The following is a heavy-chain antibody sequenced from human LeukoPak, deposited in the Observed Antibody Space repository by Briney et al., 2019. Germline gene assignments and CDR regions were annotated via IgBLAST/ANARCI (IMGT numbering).Heavy chain of an antibody. Sequence: GGSLRLSCAASGFTFSSYGMHWVRQAPGKGLEWEAVISYDGSNKYYADSVKGRFTISRDNSKNTLYLQMNSLRAEDTAVYYCAKGHRLHDQSGMDVWGQGTTVTVSS. V-gene: IGHV3-30*18. CDR3: AKGHRLHDQSGMDV. CDR1: GFTFSSYG. CDR2: ISYDGSNK. D-gene: IGHD3-16*01. J-gene: IGHJ6*02.